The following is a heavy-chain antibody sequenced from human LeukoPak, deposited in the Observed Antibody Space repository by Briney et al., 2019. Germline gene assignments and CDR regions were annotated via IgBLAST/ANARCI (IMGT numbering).Heavy chain of an antibody. J-gene: IGHJ5*02. Sequence: PGGSLRLSCAASGFTFNTYWMSWVRQAPGKGLEWVANIKQDGSEKYYVDSVEGRFTISRENARNSLYLQMNSLRAEDTAVYYCARLPKSGSYYNTFDPWGQGTLVTVSS. CDR2: IKQDGSEK. CDR3: ARLPKSGSYYNTFDP. CDR1: GFTFNTYW. V-gene: IGHV3-7*01. D-gene: IGHD3-10*01.